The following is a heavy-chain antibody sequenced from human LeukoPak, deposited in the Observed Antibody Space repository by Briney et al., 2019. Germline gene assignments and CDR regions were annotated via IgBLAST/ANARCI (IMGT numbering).Heavy chain of an antibody. D-gene: IGHD3-22*01. CDR2: IYSGGST. V-gene: IGHV3-53*01. CDR1: GFTVSSNY. CDR3: AREGGGYYYDSSGYYWIDAFGI. Sequence: GSLRLSCAASGFTVSSNYMSWVRQAPGKGLEWVSVIYSGGSTYYADSVKGRFTISRDNSKNTLYLQMNSLRAEDTAVYYCAREGGGYYYDSSGYYWIDAFGIWGQGTMVTVSS. J-gene: IGHJ3*02.